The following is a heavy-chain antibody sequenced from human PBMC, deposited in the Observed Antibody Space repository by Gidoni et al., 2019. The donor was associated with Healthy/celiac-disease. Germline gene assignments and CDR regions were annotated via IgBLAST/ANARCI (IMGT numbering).Heavy chain of an antibody. CDR1: GFPFSSYW. CDR2: INSDGSST. J-gene: IGHJ4*02. CDR3: ARDRVTTGLIDY. Sequence: EVQLVESGGGLVQPGGSLSLSCAASGFPFSSYWMHGVRQAPGKGLVWVSRINSDGSSTSYADAVKGRFTISRDNAKNTLYLQMNSLRAEDTAVYYCARDRVTTGLIDYWGQGTLVTVSS. D-gene: IGHD4-17*01. V-gene: IGHV3-74*01.